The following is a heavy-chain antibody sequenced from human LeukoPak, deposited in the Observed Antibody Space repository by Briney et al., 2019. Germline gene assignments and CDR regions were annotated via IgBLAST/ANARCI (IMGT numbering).Heavy chain of an antibody. CDR1: GFTVINYA. D-gene: IGHD2-21*01. J-gene: IGHJ4*02. CDR3: AKRPISGDDKSFDY. CDR2: IRESSGDT. Sequence: PGGSLRLSCAASGFTVINYAMNWVRQAPGKGLEWVSTIRESSGDTYYEDSVKGRFTIYRDISKNTVYLQMNSLRVEDTAGYFCAKRPISGDDKSFDYWGQGLLVTVSS. V-gene: IGHV3-23*01.